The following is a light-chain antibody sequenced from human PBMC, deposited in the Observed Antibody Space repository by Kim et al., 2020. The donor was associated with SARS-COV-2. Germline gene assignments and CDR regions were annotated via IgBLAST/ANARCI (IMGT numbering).Light chain of an antibody. V-gene: IGKV3-11*01. Sequence: PGESASLSCRACRDVGISLAWCQQAPCHSPRLLIYDAAIRAAGIPDRIGGSGSGTDFTLTVGSLAPEDFAIYYCQQRGNWPPALTFGGGTEVDIK. J-gene: IGKJ4*01. CDR2: DAA. CDR1: RDVGIS. CDR3: QQRGNWPPALT.